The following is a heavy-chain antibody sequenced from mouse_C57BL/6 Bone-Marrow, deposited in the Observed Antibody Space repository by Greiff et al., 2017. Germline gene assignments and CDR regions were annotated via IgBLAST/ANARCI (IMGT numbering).Heavy chain of an antibody. J-gene: IGHJ4*01. CDR2: ISSGGSYT. Sequence: EVKLVESGGDLVKPGGSLKLSCAASGFTFSSYGMSWVRQTPDKRLEWVATISSGGSYTYYPDSVKGRFTISRDNAKNTLYLQMSSLKSEDTAMYYCASLGFSYAMDYWGQGTSVTVSS. V-gene: IGHV5-6*01. CDR1: GFTFSSYG. CDR3: ASLGFSYAMDY. D-gene: IGHD4-1*01.